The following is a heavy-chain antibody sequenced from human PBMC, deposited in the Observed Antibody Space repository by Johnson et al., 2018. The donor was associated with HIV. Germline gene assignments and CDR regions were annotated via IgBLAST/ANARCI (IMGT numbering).Heavy chain of an antibody. D-gene: IGHD5-18*01. Sequence: VQLVESGGGVVRPGGSLRLSCAASGFTFDNYGVSWVRQAPGKGLEWVSGINWNGGSTGYGDSVKGRFTISRDNAKNSLYLQMNSLRAEDTALYYCARGFRGYRYIDSFDIWGQGTMVTVSS. J-gene: IGHJ3*02. CDR3: ARGFRGYRYIDSFDI. CDR2: INWNGGST. V-gene: IGHV3-20*04. CDR1: GFTFDNYG.